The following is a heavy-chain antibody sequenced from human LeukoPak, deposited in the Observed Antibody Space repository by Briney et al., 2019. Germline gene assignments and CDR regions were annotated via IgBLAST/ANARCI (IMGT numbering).Heavy chain of an antibody. CDR2: ISGSGGST. J-gene: IGHJ4*02. CDR3: AKDDSSGYYSPFDY. V-gene: IGHV3-23*01. D-gene: IGHD3-22*01. CDR1: GFTFSSYA. Sequence: GSLRLSCAASGFTFSSYAMSWVRQAPGKGLEWVSAISGSGGSTYYADSVKGRFTISRDNSKNTLNLQMNSLRAEDTAVYYCAKDDSSGYYSPFDYWGQGTLVTVSS.